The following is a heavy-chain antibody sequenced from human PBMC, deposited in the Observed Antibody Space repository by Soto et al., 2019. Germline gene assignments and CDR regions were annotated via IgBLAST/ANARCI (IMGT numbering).Heavy chain of an antibody. J-gene: IGHJ4*02. CDR2: SKSKSDGGAT. D-gene: IGHD2-15*01. Sequence: LRLSCVTSGFTFSEAWISWVRQAPGKGLEWIGRSKSKSDGGATAYAASVQGRFLISRDDSKGILYLQMNSLETADTGVYYCTTIADWGQGTLVTVSS. V-gene: IGHV3-15*01. CDR1: GFTFSEAW. CDR3: TTIAD.